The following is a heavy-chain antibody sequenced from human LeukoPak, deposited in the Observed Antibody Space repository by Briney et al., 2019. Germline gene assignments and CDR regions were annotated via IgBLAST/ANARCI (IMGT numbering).Heavy chain of an antibody. CDR1: GGTFSSYA. V-gene: IGHV1-69*13. D-gene: IGHD2-2*02. CDR2: IIPIFGTA. Sequence: SVKVSCKASGGTFSSYAISWVRQAPGQGLEWMGGIIPIFGTANYAQKFQGRVTITADESTSTAYMELRSLRSEDTAVYYCARDDLGYQLLYDYYYYGMDVWGQGTTVTVSS. CDR3: ARDDLGYQLLYDYYYYGMDV. J-gene: IGHJ6*02.